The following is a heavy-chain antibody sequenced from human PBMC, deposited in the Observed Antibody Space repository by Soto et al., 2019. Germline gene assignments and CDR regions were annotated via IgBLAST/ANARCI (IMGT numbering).Heavy chain of an antibody. D-gene: IGHD1-26*01. CDR1: GGSVSGYY. Sequence: KTXATLSLPFAVYGGSVSGYYWSWIRQPPGKGLEWIGEINHSGSTNYNPSLKSRVTISVDTSKNQFSLKLSSVTAADTAVYYCARNWEYYYYYGMDVWGQRTTVTVSS. CDR3: ARNWEYYYYYGMDV. V-gene: IGHV4-34*01. J-gene: IGHJ6*02. CDR2: INHSGST.